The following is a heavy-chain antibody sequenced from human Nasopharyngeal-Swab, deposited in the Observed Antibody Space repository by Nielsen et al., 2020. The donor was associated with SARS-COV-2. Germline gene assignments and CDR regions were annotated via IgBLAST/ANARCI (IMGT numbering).Heavy chain of an antibody. Sequence: SETLSLTCAVSGGSISSGGYSWSWIRQPPGKGLEWIGYIYHSGSTYYNPSLKSRVTISVDRSKNQFSLKLSSVTAADTAMYYCARAYSSSWYPGYYYYGMDVWGQGTTVTVSS. D-gene: IGHD6-13*01. CDR1: GGSISSGGYS. J-gene: IGHJ6*02. CDR2: IYHSGST. CDR3: ARAYSSSWYPGYYYYGMDV. V-gene: IGHV4-30-2*01.